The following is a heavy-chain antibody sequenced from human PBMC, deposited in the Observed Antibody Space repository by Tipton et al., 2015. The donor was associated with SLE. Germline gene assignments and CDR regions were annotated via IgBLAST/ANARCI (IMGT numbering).Heavy chain of an antibody. CDR1: GFTFSRYS. D-gene: IGHD2/OR15-2a*01. Sequence: GSLRLSCSASGFTFSRYSMHWVRQAPGKGLEYVSAVSSNGGSTYYADSVKGRFTISRDNSKNTLYLQMSSLRAEDTAVYYCARDKSLWLHDAFDIWGQGTMVTVSS. CDR3: ARDKSLWLHDAFDI. CDR2: VSSNGGST. J-gene: IGHJ3*02. V-gene: IGHV3-64D*09.